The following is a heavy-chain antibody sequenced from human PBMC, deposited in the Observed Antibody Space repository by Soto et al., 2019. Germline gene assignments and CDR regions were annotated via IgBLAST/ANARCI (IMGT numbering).Heavy chain of an antibody. CDR3: ASRDPGTSVDY. V-gene: IGHV4-4*02. J-gene: IGHJ4*02. Sequence: SETLSLTCAVSGGSFTSNNWWTWVRQPPGQGLEWIGEIYRTGSTNYNPSLKSRVTISLDKSENQFSLKVTSLTAADTAVYYCASRDPGTSVDYWGQGTLVTVPS. D-gene: IGHD1-7*01. CDR2: IYRTGST. CDR1: GGSFTSNNW.